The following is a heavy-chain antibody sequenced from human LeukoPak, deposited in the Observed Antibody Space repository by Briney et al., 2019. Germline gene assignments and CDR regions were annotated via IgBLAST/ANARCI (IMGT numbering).Heavy chain of an antibody. Sequence: APVKVSCKASGYTFTGHYMHWVRQAPGQGLEWMGWINPNSGDTNYAQKFQGRVTMTRDTSISTAYMDLNRLTSDDTAVYYCARRLTTSQDLDYWGQGTLVTVSS. CDR1: GYTFTGHY. D-gene: IGHD2-2*01. J-gene: IGHJ4*02. CDR3: ARRLTTSQDLDY. V-gene: IGHV1-2*02. CDR2: INPNSGDT.